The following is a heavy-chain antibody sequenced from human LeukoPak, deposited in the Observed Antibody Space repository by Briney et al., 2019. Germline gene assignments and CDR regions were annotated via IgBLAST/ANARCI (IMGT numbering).Heavy chain of an antibody. Sequence: GGSLRLSCVASGFTVSSNYISWVRQAPGKGLEWVSVIYTGGGRYYADSVRGRFTISRDTSKNMVFLQMNSLRVEDTAVYYCARGIDYWGRGTLVTVSS. CDR1: GFTVSSNY. J-gene: IGHJ4*02. CDR3: ARGIDY. V-gene: IGHV3-53*01. CDR2: IYTGGGR.